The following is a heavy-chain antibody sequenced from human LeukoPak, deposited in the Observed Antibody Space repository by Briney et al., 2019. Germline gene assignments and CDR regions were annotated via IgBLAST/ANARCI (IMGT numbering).Heavy chain of an antibody. Sequence: PGGSLRLSCAASGFTFSSYSMNWVRQAPGKGLEWVSSISSSSSYIYYADSVKGRFTISRDNAKNSLYLQMNSLRAEDTAVYYCARFLVVPAAMGYWGQGTLVTVSS. CDR2: ISSSSSYI. D-gene: IGHD2-2*01. CDR3: ARFLVVPAAMGY. J-gene: IGHJ4*02. CDR1: GFTFSSYS. V-gene: IGHV3-21*01.